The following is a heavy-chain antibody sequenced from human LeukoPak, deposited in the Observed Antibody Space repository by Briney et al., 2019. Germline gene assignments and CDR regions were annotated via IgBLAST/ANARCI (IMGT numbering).Heavy chain of an antibody. CDR3: ARDFYGSGSVGFDY. J-gene: IGHJ4*02. V-gene: IGHV3-20*04. D-gene: IGHD3-10*01. Sequence: GGSLRLSCAASGFTFDDYGMSWVRQAPGKGLEWVSGINWNGGSTGYADSVMGRFTISRDNAKNSLYLQMNSLRAEDTALYYCARDFYGSGSVGFDYWGQGTLVTVSS. CDR2: INWNGGST. CDR1: GFTFDDYG.